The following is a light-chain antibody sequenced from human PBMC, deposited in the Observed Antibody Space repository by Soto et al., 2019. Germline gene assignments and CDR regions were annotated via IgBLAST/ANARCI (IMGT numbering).Light chain of an antibody. V-gene: IGLV2-18*02. J-gene: IGLJ3*02. Sequence: QSALTQPPSVSGSPGQSVTISCNGTSSDVGSYNRVSWYQQPPGTAPKLMIYEVTNRPSGVPNRFSASKSGNTASLTISGLQAEDEADYYCTSYTSSRTWVFGGGTKLTVL. CDR3: TSYTSSRTWV. CDR2: EVT. CDR1: SSDVGSYNR.